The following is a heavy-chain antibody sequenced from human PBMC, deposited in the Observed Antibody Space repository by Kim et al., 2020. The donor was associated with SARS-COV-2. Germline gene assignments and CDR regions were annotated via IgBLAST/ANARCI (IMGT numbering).Heavy chain of an antibody. CDR2: ISSRGMTK. CDR3: ARTGSGRGYYFDY. D-gene: IGHD2-15*01. Sequence: GGSLRLSCAASGFTFSSYEMNWVRQAPGKGLEWVSYISSRGMTKYYADSVKGRFTISRDKAKNSVYLQMNSLRAEDTAVYYCARTGSGRGYYFDYWGQGILVTVSS. V-gene: IGHV3-48*03. CDR1: GFTFSSYE. J-gene: IGHJ4*01.